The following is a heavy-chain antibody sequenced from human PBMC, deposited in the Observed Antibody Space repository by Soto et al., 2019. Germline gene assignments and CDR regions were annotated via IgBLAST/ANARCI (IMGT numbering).Heavy chain of an antibody. CDR2: ISPDGRTT. V-gene: IGHV3-74*01. Sequence: GGVLSLSCAASGFSFSHYWMHWVRQAPGKGLVWVSRISPDGRTTTYADSVKGRFTISRDNAKSTLYLQMNSLTVEDGAVYYCADSWLPTSYWGPGTLVTVSS. J-gene: IGHJ4*02. CDR3: ADSWLPTSY. CDR1: GFSFSHYW. D-gene: IGHD3-10*01.